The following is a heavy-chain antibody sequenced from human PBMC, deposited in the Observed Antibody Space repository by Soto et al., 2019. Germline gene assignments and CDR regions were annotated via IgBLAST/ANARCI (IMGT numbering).Heavy chain of an antibody. CDR3: AKDRWVRQLRSYFDY. CDR2: ISYDGINK. Sequence: QVQLVESGGGVVQPGRSLRLSCAASGFTFSSHGMHWVRQAPGKGLEWVAFISYDGINKYYADSVNGRFTISRDNSKNTLYLQMSSLRAEETAVYYCAKDRWVRQLRSYFDYWGQGTLVTVSS. CDR1: GFTFSSHG. V-gene: IGHV3-30*18. D-gene: IGHD4-17*01. J-gene: IGHJ4*02.